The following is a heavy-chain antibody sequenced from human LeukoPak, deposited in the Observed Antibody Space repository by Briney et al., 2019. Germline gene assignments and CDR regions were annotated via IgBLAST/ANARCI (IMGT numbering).Heavy chain of an antibody. CDR3: AKDTSDSSGWYGFDY. CDR2: VTWNSGNI. Sequence: SLRLSCAASGFTFDDNAMHWVRQAPGKGLEWVSGVTWNSGNIGYADSVKGRFTISRDSAKNSLYLQMNSLRAEDTALYYCAKDTSDSSGWYGFDYWGQGTLVTVSS. CDR1: GFTFDDNA. J-gene: IGHJ4*02. D-gene: IGHD6-19*01. V-gene: IGHV3-9*01.